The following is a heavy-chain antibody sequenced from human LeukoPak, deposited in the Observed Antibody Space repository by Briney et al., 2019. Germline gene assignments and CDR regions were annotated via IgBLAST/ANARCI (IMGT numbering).Heavy chain of an antibody. CDR3: AFGDAAPFDY. CDR1: GFTFSNYW. J-gene: IGHJ4*02. Sequence: GGSLRLSCAASGFTFSNYWMHWVRQAPGKWLVWVARIKDDGSRTVYAGSVKGRFTISRDNAKNTLYLQMNILRAEDTAVYYCAFGDAAPFDYWGQGTLVTVSS. D-gene: IGHD3-10*01. CDR2: IKDDGSRT. V-gene: IGHV3-74*01.